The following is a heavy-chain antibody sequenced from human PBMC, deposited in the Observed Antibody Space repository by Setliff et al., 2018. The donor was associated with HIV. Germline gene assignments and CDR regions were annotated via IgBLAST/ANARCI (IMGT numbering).Heavy chain of an antibody. Sequence: GGSLRLSCTTSGFPFSRDWIHWVRQAPGEGLVWVSRINYDGSGTTYADSVKGRFTISRDDDRNTVYLQMNSLRAEDTAVYYCARDLPLSGREGEFDYWGQGTQVTVSS. J-gene: IGHJ4*02. V-gene: IGHV3-74*01. CDR1: GFPFSRDW. D-gene: IGHD6-19*01. CDR2: INYDGSGT. CDR3: ARDLPLSGREGEFDY.